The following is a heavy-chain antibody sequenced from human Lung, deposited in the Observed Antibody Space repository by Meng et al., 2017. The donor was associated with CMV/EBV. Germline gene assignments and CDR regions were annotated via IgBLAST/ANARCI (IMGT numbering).Heavy chain of an antibody. CDR2: VDSGGDSA. Sequence: SCAASGFTFSDFAMNWVRQAPGRGLEWVSIVDSGGDSAYYANSVKGRFTMSRDNSKNTVYLQMNSLRAEDTAVYYCAKDRGSAWSFDYWGQGTLVTVSS. D-gene: IGHD6-19*01. CDR3: AKDRGSAWSFDY. J-gene: IGHJ4*02. CDR1: GFTFSDFA. V-gene: IGHV3-23*03.